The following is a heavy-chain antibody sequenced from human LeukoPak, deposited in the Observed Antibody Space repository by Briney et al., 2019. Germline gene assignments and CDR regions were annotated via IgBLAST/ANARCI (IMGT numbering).Heavy chain of an antibody. Sequence: SETLSLTRTVSGGSISSSSYYWGWIRQPPGKGLEWIGSIYYSGSTYYNPSLKSRVTISVDTTKNQFSLKLSSVTAADTAVYYCARRDTYYDFWSGYGYNWFDPWGQGTLVTVSS. CDR2: IYYSGST. J-gene: IGHJ5*02. CDR1: GGSISSSSYY. V-gene: IGHV4-39*01. CDR3: ARRDTYYDFWSGYGYNWFDP. D-gene: IGHD3-3*01.